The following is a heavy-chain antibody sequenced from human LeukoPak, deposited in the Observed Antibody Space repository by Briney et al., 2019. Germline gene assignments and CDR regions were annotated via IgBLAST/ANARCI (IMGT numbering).Heavy chain of an antibody. V-gene: IGHV3-23*01. CDR3: AKYRSTSRLKGVYYFDY. Sequence: GGSLRLSCAASGFSFSSYALSWVRQAPGKGLEWVSAISGSGGSTYYADSVKGRFTISRDNSKNTLYLQMSSLRAEDTAVYSCAKYRSTSRLKGVYYFDYWGQGTLVTVSS. D-gene: IGHD2-2*01. J-gene: IGHJ4*02. CDR1: GFSFSSYA. CDR2: ISGSGGST.